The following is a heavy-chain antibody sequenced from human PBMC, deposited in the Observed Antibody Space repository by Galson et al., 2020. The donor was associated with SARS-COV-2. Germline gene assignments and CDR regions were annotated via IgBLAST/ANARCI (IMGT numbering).Heavy chain of an antibody. CDR3: ARGSITMGRGATTSLDY. Sequence: ASVKVSCKASGYIFTGFYMHWVRQAPGQGLEWMGWINPNSGGTNYAQRFQGRVTMTRDTSINTAYIELNRLTSDDTAVYYCARGSITMGRGATTSLDYWGQGTLVTVSS. CDR1: GYIFTGFY. D-gene: IGHD3-10*01. J-gene: IGHJ4*02. V-gene: IGHV1-2*02. CDR2: INPNSGGT.